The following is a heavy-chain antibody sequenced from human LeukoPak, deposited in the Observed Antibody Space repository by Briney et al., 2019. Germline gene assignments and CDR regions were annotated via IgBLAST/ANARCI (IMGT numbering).Heavy chain of an antibody. D-gene: IGHD3-22*01. V-gene: IGHV1-69*04. CDR1: GGTFSSYA. CDR3: AGRADSSYLFDY. CDR2: IIPILGIA. Sequence: SVKVSCKASGGTFSSYAISWVRQTPGQGLEWMGRIIPILGIANYAQKFQGRVTITADKSTSTAYMELSSLRSEDTAVYYCAGRADSSYLFDYWGQGTLVTVSS. J-gene: IGHJ4*02.